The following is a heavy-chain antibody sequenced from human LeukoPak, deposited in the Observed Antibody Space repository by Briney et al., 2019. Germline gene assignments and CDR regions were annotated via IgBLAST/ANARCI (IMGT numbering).Heavy chain of an antibody. CDR3: ARDVGVSVLLLDFDY. V-gene: IGHV1-18*01. J-gene: IGHJ4*02. Sequence: GASVKVSCTTSGYSFNTFGLTWVRQAPGQGLEWLGWISPYNGKTNYAPKVQGRVTLTTDTSARTAYMELRSLRSDDTAVYYCARDVGVSVLLLDFDYWGQGTLVTVSS. D-gene: IGHD2-21*01. CDR2: ISPYNGKT. CDR1: GYSFNTFG.